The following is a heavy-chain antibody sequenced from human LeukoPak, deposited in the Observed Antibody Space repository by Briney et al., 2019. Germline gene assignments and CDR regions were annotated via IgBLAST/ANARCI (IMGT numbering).Heavy chain of an antibody. D-gene: IGHD1-26*01. CDR1: GGSISSSSYY. CDR2: IYYSGST. CDR3: ARDARKVGARNYAFDI. Sequence: KPSETLSLTCTVSGGSISSSSYYWGWIRQPPGKGLEWIGSIYYSGSTYYNPSLKSQVTISVDTSKNQFSLKLSSVTAADTAVYYCARDARKVGARNYAFDIWGQGTMVTVSS. V-gene: IGHV4-39*07. J-gene: IGHJ3*02.